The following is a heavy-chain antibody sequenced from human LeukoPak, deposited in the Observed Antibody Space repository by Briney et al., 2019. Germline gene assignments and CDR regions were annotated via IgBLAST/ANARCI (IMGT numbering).Heavy chain of an antibody. V-gene: IGHV3-7*05. Sequence: ETLSLTCTVSGGSISTYYWSWVRQAPGKGLEWVAIIKTDGSEEDYVDAVKGRFTISRDNAKNCLYLQMNNLRAEDTAVYYCARDWNGSGWPTDYWGQGTLVTVSS. J-gene: IGHJ4*02. CDR2: IKTDGSEE. D-gene: IGHD6-19*01. CDR1: GGSISTYY. CDR3: ARDWNGSGWPTDY.